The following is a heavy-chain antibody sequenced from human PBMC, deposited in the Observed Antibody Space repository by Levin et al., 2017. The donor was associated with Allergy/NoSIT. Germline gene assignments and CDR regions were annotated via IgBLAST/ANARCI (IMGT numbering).Heavy chain of an antibody. D-gene: IGHD2-2*01. J-gene: IGHJ6*03. CDR1: GYTFKNYG. V-gene: IGHV1-18*01. CDR2: ISTHNGNT. CDR3: ARFVVTPVSYFYMDV. Sequence: ASVKVSCKASGYTFKNYGISWVRQAPGQGLEWMGWISTHNGNTNYAQSFQGRATMTTDTSTSTADMELRSLISDDTAVYYCARFVVTPVSYFYMDVWGKGTTVTVSS.